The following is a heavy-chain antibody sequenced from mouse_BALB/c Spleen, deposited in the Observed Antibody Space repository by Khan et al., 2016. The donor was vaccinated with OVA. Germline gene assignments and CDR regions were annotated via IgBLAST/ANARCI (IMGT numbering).Heavy chain of an antibody. V-gene: IGHV5-6-5*01. CDR2: ISSGGST. CDR3: ARDYWFVY. Sequence: EVELVESGGGLVKPGGSLKVSCAASGFTFSNYAMSWVRQTPEKRLEWVASISSGGSTYCPDSVKGRFTISRDNARNILYLQMSSLKSEDTAIYYCARDYWFVYWGQGTLVTGSA. J-gene: IGHJ3*01. CDR1: GFTFSNYA.